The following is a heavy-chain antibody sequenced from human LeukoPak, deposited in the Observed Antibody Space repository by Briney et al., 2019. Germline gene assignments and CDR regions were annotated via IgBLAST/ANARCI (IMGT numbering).Heavy chain of an antibody. D-gene: IGHD3-10*01. CDR2: INPNSGGT. Sequence: ASVKVSCKASGYTFTGYYMHWVRQAPGQGLEWMGWINPNSGGTNYAQKFQGRVTMTRDTSISTAYMELSRLRSDDTAVYYCARDFGVTMVRGVISYYMDVWGKGTTVTVSS. CDR3: ARDFGVTMVRGVISYYMDV. J-gene: IGHJ6*03. CDR1: GYTFTGYY. V-gene: IGHV1-2*02.